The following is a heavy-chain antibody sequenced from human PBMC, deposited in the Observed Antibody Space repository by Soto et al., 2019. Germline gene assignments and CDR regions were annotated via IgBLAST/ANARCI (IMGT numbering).Heavy chain of an antibody. Sequence: GGSLRLSCAASGFTFSSYAMSWVRQAPGKGLEWVSAISGSGGSTYNADSVKGRFTISRDNSKNTLYLQMNSLRAEDTAVYYCAKDLSWDCGGNSEARNWGQGTLVTVSS. J-gene: IGHJ4*02. CDR2: ISGSGGST. V-gene: IGHV3-23*01. D-gene: IGHD2-21*02. CDR1: GFTFSSYA. CDR3: AKDLSWDCGGNSEARN.